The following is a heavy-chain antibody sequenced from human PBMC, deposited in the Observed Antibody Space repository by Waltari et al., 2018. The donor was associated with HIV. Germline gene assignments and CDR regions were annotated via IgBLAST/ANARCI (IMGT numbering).Heavy chain of an antibody. D-gene: IGHD3-10*01. CDR1: GDSISSSSYY. CDR3: ARVLKWCGALNWFDP. CDR2: ISISGRT. J-gene: IGHJ5*02. V-gene: IGHV4-39*01. Sequence: QLQLQESGPGLVTPSETLSLTCTVSGDSISSSSYYWGWIRQPPGKVRGWIWGISISGRTYYSPVLKSRVTISVDTSEDQFALNLSSVTAADTAVYYCARVLKWCGALNWFDPWGQGILVTGSS.